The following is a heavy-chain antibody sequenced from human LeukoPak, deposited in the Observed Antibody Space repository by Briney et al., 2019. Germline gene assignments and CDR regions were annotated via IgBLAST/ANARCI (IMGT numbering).Heavy chain of an antibody. Sequence: PGGSLRLSCAASGFTFSSYGMHWVRQAPGKGLEWVAVISYDGSNKYYADSVKGRFTISRDNSKNTLYLQMNSLRAEDTAVYYCAKEKSPYCGGDCYWDWYFDLWGRGTLVTVSS. D-gene: IGHD2-21*02. CDR3: AKEKSPYCGGDCYWDWYFDL. CDR1: GFTFSSYG. J-gene: IGHJ2*01. V-gene: IGHV3-30*18. CDR2: ISYDGSNK.